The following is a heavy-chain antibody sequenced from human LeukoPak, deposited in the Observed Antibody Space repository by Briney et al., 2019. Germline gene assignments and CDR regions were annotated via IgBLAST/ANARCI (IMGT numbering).Heavy chain of an antibody. D-gene: IGHD1-7*01. CDR1: GFTFSSYG. J-gene: IGHJ2*01. Sequence: GGSLRLSCAASGFTFSSYGMHWVRQAPGKGLEWVAFIRYDGSNKYYADSVKGRFTISRDNSKNTLYLQMNSLRAEETAVYYCAKEKRDRNYESVWYFDLWGRGTLVTVSS. V-gene: IGHV3-30*02. CDR3: AKEKRDRNYESVWYFDL. CDR2: IRYDGSNK.